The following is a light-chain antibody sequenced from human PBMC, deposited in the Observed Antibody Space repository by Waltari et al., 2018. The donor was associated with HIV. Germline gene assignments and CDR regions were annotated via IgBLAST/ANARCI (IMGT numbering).Light chain of an antibody. V-gene: IGLV1-40*01. CDR1: KSNIGAGYE. CDR2: GNN. Sequence: QSVLTQPPSVSGDPWQRVSISCPGSKSNIGAGYEVHWYQQVPGTAPKLLLYGNNNRASGVPDRFSGSKSGTSASLAISGLQAEDEAEYHCQSYDSSLTTTVFGGGTKLTVL. CDR3: QSYDSSLTTTV. J-gene: IGLJ2*01.